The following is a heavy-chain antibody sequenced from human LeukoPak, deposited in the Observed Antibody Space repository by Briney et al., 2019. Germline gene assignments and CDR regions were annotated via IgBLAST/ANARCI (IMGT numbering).Heavy chain of an antibody. V-gene: IGHV3-23*01. Sequence: GGSLRLSCAASGFTFSSYSMNWVRQAPGKGLEWVSAISGTGGSTYYADSVKGRFTISRDNSKNTLYLQMNSLRADDTAVYYCAKDANSSGWCDYWGRGTLVTVSS. CDR3: AKDANSSGWCDY. CDR1: GFTFSSYS. D-gene: IGHD6-19*01. J-gene: IGHJ4*02. CDR2: ISGTGGST.